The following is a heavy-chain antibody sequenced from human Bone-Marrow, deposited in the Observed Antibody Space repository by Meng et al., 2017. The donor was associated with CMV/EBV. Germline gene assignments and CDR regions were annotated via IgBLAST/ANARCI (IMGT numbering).Heavy chain of an antibody. CDR1: GFSFGDYA. D-gene: IGHD5-18*01. CDR2: VAKEIHGGTP. Sequence: GESLKISCMTSGFSFGDYAMSWVRLAPGKGLEWLGFVAKEIHGGTPVHAASVEGRFYISRDDSKSIAYLQMNSLRAEDTAVYYCASPRASYGPGTEYYYYGMDVWGQGTTVTVSS. V-gene: IGHV3-49*04. CDR3: ASPRASYGPGTEYYYYGMDV. J-gene: IGHJ6*02.